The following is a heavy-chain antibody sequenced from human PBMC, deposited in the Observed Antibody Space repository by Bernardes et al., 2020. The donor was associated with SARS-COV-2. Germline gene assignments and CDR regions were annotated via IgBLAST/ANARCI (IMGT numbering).Heavy chain of an antibody. V-gene: IGHV4-59*01. CDR2: ISNSGST. J-gene: IGHJ5*02. Sequence: SETLSLTCTVSGGSISDYYWSWIRQPPGKGLEWIGYISNSGSTKYNPSLRSRVTISADMSKNQFSLKLTSVTAMDTAVYFCAGEGSADCGGDCYLRWLDPWGHGTLVTVSS. CDR3: AGEGSADCGGDCYLRWLDP. CDR1: GGSISDYY. D-gene: IGHD2-21*02.